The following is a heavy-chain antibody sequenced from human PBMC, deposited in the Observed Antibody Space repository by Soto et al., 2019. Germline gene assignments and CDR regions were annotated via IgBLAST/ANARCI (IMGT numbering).Heavy chain of an antibody. CDR2: IYYSGST. D-gene: IGHD4-17*01. Sequence: PSETLSLTCTVSGGSVSSGSYYWSWIRQPPGKGLEWIGYIYYSGSTNYNPSLKSRVTISVDTSKNQFSLKLSSVTAADTAVYYCARLKSHYYGDSDYWGQGTLVTVSS. J-gene: IGHJ4*02. CDR1: GGSVSSGSYY. CDR3: ARLKSHYYGDSDY. V-gene: IGHV4-61*01.